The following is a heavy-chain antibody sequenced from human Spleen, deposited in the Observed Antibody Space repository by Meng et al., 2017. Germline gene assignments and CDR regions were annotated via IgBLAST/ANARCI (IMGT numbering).Heavy chain of an antibody. V-gene: IGHV3-64*01. CDR3: ARATFSNSGYDLDY. J-gene: IGHJ4*02. Sequence: GESLKISCAASGFTFSSYSMNWVRQAPGKGLEIVSGISSNGVTTYYANSVKGRFTISRDNSKNTLYLQMGSLRADDMAVYYCARATFSNSGYDLDYWGQGTLVTV. CDR2: ISSNGVTT. D-gene: IGHD5-12*01. CDR1: GFTFSSYS.